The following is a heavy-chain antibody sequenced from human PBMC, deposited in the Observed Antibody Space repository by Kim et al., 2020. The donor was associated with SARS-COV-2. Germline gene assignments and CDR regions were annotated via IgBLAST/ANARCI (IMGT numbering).Heavy chain of an antibody. V-gene: IGHV5-10-1*01. D-gene: IGHD2-15*01. CDR2: IDPSDSYT. CDR1: GYTFTNYW. Sequence: GESLKISCKACGYTFTNYWISWVRQMPGKGLEWMGRIDPSDSYTNYSPSFQGHVTIPADKSISTAYLQWSSLKASDTAMYYCARDYCSGGRCPYDMDVWGQGTTVTVSS. CDR3: ARDYCSGGRCPYDMDV. J-gene: IGHJ6*02.